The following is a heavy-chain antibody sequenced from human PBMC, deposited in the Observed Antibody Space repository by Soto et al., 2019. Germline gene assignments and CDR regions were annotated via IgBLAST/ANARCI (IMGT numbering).Heavy chain of an antibody. CDR2: IYFSGNA. CDR1: GVSITSDMYY. D-gene: IGHD3-16*02. J-gene: IGHJ3*02. CDR3: ASRYIPTGAFDI. V-gene: IGHV4-39*01. Sequence: QVQLQESGPGLVKPSETLSLTCTVSGVSITSDMYYWGWIRQPPGQGLEWIGRIYFSGNAYYNPSLNSRVPLSVDASNNQFSLDLSSVTATDTAVYYCASRYIPTGAFDIWGQGTMVTVSS.